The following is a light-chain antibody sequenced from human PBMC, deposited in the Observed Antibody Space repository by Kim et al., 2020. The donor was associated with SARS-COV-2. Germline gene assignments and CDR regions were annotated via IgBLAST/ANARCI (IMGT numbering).Light chain of an antibody. CDR3: NSRDSSGNFVV. CDR1: SLRSYY. V-gene: IGLV3-19*01. CDR2: GKH. J-gene: IGLJ2*01. Sequence: LGQTFSVTGQGDSLRSYYASWYLQEPGQAPVLVIFGKHNRPSGIPDRFSGSSSGNTASLTITGAQAEDEADYYCNSRDSSGNFVVFGGGTQLTVL.